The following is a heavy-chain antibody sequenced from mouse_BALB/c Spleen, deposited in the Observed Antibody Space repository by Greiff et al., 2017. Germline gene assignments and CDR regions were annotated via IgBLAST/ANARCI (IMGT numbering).Heavy chain of an antibody. Sequence: QVQLKESGAELVKPGASVKLSCKASGYTFTSYDINWVRQRPEQGLEWIGEINPSNGGTNFNEKFKSKATLTVDKSSSTAYMQLSSLTSEDSAVYYCTRPYYRYSYAMDYWGQGTSVTVSS. CDR2: INPSNGGT. D-gene: IGHD2-14*01. CDR1: GYTFTSYD. CDR3: TRPYYRYSYAMDY. V-gene: IGHV1S81*02. J-gene: IGHJ4*01.